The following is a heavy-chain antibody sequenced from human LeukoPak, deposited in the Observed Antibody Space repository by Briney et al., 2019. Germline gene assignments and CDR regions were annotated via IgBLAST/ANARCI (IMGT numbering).Heavy chain of an antibody. D-gene: IGHD4-11*01. CDR3: ARDGHYDYSNYERWFDP. Sequence: ASVKVSCKASGGTFSSYAISWVRQAPGQGLEWMGWISAYNGNTNYAQKLQGRVTKTTDTSTSTAYMELRSLRSDDTAVYYCARDGHYDYSNYERWFDPWGQGTLVTVSS. CDR1: GGTFSSYA. V-gene: IGHV1-18*01. CDR2: ISAYNGNT. J-gene: IGHJ5*02.